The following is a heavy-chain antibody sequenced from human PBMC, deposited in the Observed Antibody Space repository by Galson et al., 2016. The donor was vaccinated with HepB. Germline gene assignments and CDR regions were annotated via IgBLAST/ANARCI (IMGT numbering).Heavy chain of an antibody. CDR3: AIASLAFDF. V-gene: IGHV4-39*01. CDR2: IYYSGRT. Sequence: SETLSLTCTVSGGSISRSTYYWGWVRQPPGKGLEWIGSIYYSGRTYYNPSLKSRVTISVDTSKKQFSLKVSSVTAGDTAVYYCAIASLAFDFWGQGTLVTVSA. D-gene: IGHD3-3*02. J-gene: IGHJ4*02. CDR1: GGSISRSTYY.